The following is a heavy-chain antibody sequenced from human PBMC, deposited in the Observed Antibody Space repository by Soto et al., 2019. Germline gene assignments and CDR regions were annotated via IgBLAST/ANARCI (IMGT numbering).Heavy chain of an antibody. D-gene: IGHD3-3*01. CDR2: INHSGST. CDR3: ARRGTVQQLFWSDYYYGMDV. Sequence: SETLSLTCAVYGGSFSGYYWSWIRQPPGKGLEWMGVINHSGSTNYNPSLKSRVTIPVDTSKNQFSLKLSPVTAADTAVYYCARRGTVQQLFWSDYYYGMDVWGQGTTVTVSS. J-gene: IGHJ6*02. CDR1: GGSFSGYY. V-gene: IGHV4-34*01.